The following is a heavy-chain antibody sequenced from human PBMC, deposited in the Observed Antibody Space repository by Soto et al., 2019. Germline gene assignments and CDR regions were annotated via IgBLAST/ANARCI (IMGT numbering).Heavy chain of an antibody. CDR1: GGTFSSYT. Sequence: SVKVSCKASGGTFSSYTISWVRQAPGQGLEWMGRIIPILGIANYAQKFQGRVTITADKSTSTAYMELSSLRSEDTAVYYCARSSGVAAAGTTRWVLGMDVWGQGTTVTVSS. J-gene: IGHJ6*02. D-gene: IGHD6-13*01. CDR2: IIPILGIA. V-gene: IGHV1-69*02. CDR3: ARSSGVAAAGTTRWVLGMDV.